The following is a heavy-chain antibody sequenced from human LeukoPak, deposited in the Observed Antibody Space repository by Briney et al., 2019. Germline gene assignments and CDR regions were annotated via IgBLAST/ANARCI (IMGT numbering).Heavy chain of an antibody. CDR1: GYPISSGYY. CDR2: IYHSGST. V-gene: IGHV4-38-2*01. D-gene: IGHD2-15*01. J-gene: IGHJ4*02. Sequence: PSETLSLTCAVSGYPISSGYYWGWIRQPPGKGLEWIGSIYHSGSTYYNPSLKSRVTISVDTSKNQFSLKLSSVTAADTAVYYCARPAATGYYFDYWGQGTLVTVSS. CDR3: ARPAATGYYFDY.